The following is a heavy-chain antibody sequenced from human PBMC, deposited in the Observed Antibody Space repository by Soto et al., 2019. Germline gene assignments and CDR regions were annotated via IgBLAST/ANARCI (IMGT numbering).Heavy chain of an antibody. D-gene: IGHD6-13*01. CDR3: ARGRGGAAAYSGWFDP. J-gene: IGHJ5*02. Sequence: SETLSLTCAVYGGSFSGYYWSWIRQPPGKGLEWIGEINHSGSTNYSPSLKSRVTISVDTSKNQFSLKLSSVTAADTAVYYCARGRGGAAAYSGWFDPWGQGTLVTVSS. V-gene: IGHV4-34*01. CDR1: GGSFSGYY. CDR2: INHSGST.